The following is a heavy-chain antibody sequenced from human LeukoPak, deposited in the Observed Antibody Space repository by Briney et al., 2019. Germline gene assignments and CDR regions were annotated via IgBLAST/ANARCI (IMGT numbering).Heavy chain of an antibody. Sequence: ASVKVSCKASGYTFTSYGISWVRQAPGQGLEWMGWISAYNGNTNYAQKLQGRVTMTTDTSTSTAYMELRSLRSDDTAVYYRARDSVAGTTYYYYGMDVWGQGTTVTVSS. J-gene: IGHJ6*02. D-gene: IGHD6-19*01. V-gene: IGHV1-18*01. CDR1: GYTFTSYG. CDR3: ARDSVAGTTYYYYGMDV. CDR2: ISAYNGNT.